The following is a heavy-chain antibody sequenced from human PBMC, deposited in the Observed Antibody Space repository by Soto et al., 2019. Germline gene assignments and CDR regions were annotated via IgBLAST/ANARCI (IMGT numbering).Heavy chain of an antibody. J-gene: IGHJ4*02. D-gene: IGHD6-19*01. CDR1: GFTFSSYG. CDR2: IWYDGSNK. Sequence: QVQLVESGGGVVQPGRSLRLSCAASGFTFSSYGMHWVRQAPGKGLEGVAVIWYDGSNKYYADSVKGRFTISRDNSKNTLYLQMNSLRAEDTAVYYCARYKGSSGFLGAYDYWGQGTLVTVSS. V-gene: IGHV3-33*01. CDR3: ARYKGSSGFLGAYDY.